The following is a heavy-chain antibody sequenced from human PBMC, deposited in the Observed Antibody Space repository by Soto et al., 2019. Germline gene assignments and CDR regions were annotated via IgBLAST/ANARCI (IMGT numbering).Heavy chain of an antibody. Sequence: ASVKVSCKASGYTFINHGISWMRQAPGQGLEWMGWISAYNGSTNYAQKVQGRVTMTTDTSTSTAYMEVRSLTSDDTAVYYCAKDDITTPGAQGFDPWGQGTLVTVSS. D-gene: IGHD2-8*02. CDR3: AKDDITTPGAQGFDP. J-gene: IGHJ5*02. V-gene: IGHV1-18*04. CDR2: ISAYNGST. CDR1: GYTFINHG.